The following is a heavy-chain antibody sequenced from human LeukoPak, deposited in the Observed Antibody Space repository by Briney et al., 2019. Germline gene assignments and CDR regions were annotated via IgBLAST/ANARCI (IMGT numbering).Heavy chain of an antibody. V-gene: IGHV4-59*01. Sequence: SETLSLTCTVPGGSISGYFWNSIRQSPRKGLEWIGYIYHDGSTNYKHSLKSRVTMSVDTSKNQVSLKLYSVTAADTALYYCARDKTRWVFGYWGQGTLVTVSS. D-gene: IGHD2-2*03. CDR3: ARDKTRWVFGY. J-gene: IGHJ4*02. CDR2: IYHDGST. CDR1: GGSISGYF.